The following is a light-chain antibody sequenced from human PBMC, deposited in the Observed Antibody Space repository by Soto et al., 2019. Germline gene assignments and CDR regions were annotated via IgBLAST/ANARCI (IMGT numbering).Light chain of an antibody. CDR3: SSYTSSTTLV. CDR2: DVT. V-gene: IGLV2-14*01. Sequence: QSALTQPASVSGSPGQSITISCTGTSSDIGGYNYVSWYQQHPGKAPKLIIYDVTNRPSGVSNRFSGSKSGNTASLTISGLQAEAEADYYCSSYTSSTTLVFGGGTKLTVL. CDR1: SSDIGGYNY. J-gene: IGLJ2*01.